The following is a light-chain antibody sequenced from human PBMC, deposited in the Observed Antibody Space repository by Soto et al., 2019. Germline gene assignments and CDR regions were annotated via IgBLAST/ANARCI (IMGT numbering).Light chain of an antibody. CDR2: KAS. J-gene: IGKJ4*01. V-gene: IGKV1-5*03. CDR1: QSISSW. CDR3: QQYNSYSGT. Sequence: DIQITQSPSTLSASVGDRVTITCRASQSISSWLAWYQQKPGKAPKLLIYKASSLESGVPSRFSGSGSGTEFTLTICSLQPDDFSTYYCQQYNSYSGTFGGGTKVDIK.